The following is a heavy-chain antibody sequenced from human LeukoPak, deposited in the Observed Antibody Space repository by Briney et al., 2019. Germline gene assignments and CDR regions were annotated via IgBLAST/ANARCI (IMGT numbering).Heavy chain of an antibody. CDR3: AKDLSGRSYSYYYMDV. CDR2: ITGGGT. CDR1: GFTFSNYA. V-gene: IGHV3-23*01. Sequence: GGSLRLSCAASGFTFSNYAMKWVRQAPGKGLEWVSTITGGGTYYADSVRGRFTISRDNSKNTLFLQMNSLRAEDTAVYSCAKDLSGRSYSYYYMDVWGRGTTVTVSS. D-gene: IGHD1-26*01. J-gene: IGHJ6*03.